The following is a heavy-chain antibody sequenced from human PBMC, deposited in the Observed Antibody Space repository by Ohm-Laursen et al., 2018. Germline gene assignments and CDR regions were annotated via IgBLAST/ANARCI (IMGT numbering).Heavy chain of an antibody. J-gene: IGHJ4*02. CDR1: GYTFTGYY. CDR2: MNPNSGNT. Sequence: SVKVSCKASGYTFTGYYMHWVRQATGQGLEWMGWMNPNSGNTGYAQKFQGRVTMTRDTSTSTVYMELSSLRSEDTAMYYCARGQPIDFWGQGTLVTVSS. CDR3: ARGQPIDF. V-gene: IGHV1-8*02.